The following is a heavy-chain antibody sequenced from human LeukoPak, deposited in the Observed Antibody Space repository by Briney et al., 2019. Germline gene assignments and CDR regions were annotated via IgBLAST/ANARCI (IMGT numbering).Heavy chain of an antibody. Sequence: LAGGSLRLSCAASGFTFSSYSMNWVRQAPGKGLEWVSYISSSSSTIYYADSVKGRFTVSRDDPKNTLYLQMNSLRGDDTAVYYCAKDLTSYYYIYYWGQGTLVTVSS. V-gene: IGHV3-48*01. CDR1: GFTFSSYS. CDR3: AKDLTSYYYIYY. D-gene: IGHD2/OR15-2a*01. CDR2: ISSSSSTI. J-gene: IGHJ4*02.